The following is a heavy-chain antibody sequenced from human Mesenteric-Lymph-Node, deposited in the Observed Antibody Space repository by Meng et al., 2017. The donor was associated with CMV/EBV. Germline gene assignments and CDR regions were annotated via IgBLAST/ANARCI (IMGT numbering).Heavy chain of an antibody. CDR1: GFTFNNYA. J-gene: IGHJ4*02. CDR3: ARVSHSSGWYGPVDY. Sequence: GESLKISCAASGFTFNNYAMHWVRQAPGKGLEWVAVISYDGSNKYYADSVKGRFTISRDNSKNTLYLHMNSLRAEDTALYYCARVSHSSGWYGPVDYWGQGTLVTVSS. D-gene: IGHD6-19*01. V-gene: IGHV3-30-3*01. CDR2: ISYDGSNK.